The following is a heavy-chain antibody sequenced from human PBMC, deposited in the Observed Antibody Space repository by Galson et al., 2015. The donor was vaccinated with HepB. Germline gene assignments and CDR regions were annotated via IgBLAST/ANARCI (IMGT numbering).Heavy chain of an antibody. V-gene: IGHV1-46*01. CDR1: GYTFTSYY. J-gene: IGHJ4*02. CDR2: INPSGGST. D-gene: IGHD3-3*01. CDR3: ARAGGDYDFWSGYSDRLDYFDY. Sequence: SVKVSCKASGYTFTSYYMHWVRQAPGQGLEWMGIINPSGGSTSYAQKFQGRVTMTRDTSTSTVYMELSSLRSEDTAVYYCARAGGDYDFWSGYSDRLDYFDYWGQGTLVTVSS.